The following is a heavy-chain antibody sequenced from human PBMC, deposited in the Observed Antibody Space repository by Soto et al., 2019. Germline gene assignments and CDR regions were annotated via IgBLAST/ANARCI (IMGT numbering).Heavy chain of an antibody. CDR3: AKGGGYSSSSSLNYYYYGMDV. J-gene: IGHJ6*02. D-gene: IGHD6-6*01. CDR2: INSDGSGT. V-gene: IGHV3-74*01. CDR1: GFTFSSHW. Sequence: GGSLRLSCAASGFTFSSHWMHWVRQAPGKGLVWVSRINSDGSGTSYADSVKGRFTISRDNAKNTLYLQMNSLRAEDTAVYYCAKGGGYSSSSSLNYYYYGMDVWGQGTTVTVSS.